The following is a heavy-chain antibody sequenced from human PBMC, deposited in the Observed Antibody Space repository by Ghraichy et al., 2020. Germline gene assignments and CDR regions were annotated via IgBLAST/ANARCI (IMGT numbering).Heavy chain of an antibody. D-gene: IGHD1-26*01. CDR1: GLTCSSCS. V-gene: IGHV3-48*02. CDR3: ANKHTGRDSRWGQLGSFDF. J-gene: IGHJ4*02. CDR2: ISSSGTTI. Sequence: GESLNISCAASGLTCSSCSMNWVRQAPGKGLEWISYISSSGTTIYYADSVRGRFTISRDTGKNSVYLEMNNLRDEDTAVYYCANKHTGRDSRWGQLGSFDFWGQGTLVTVSS.